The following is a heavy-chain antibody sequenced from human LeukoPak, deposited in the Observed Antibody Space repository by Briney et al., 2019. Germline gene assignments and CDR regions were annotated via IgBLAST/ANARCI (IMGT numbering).Heavy chain of an antibody. J-gene: IGHJ6*03. V-gene: IGHV3-48*01. CDR2: ISSSSSTI. Sequence: GGSLRLSCAASGFTFSSDVMNWVRQAPGKGLEWVSYISSSSSTIYYADSVKGRFTISRDNAKNSLYLQMNSLRAEDTAVYYCASLGGYDYYYYYYMDVWGKGTTVTVSS. CDR1: GFTFSSDV. D-gene: IGHD5-12*01. CDR3: ASLGGYDYYYYYYMDV.